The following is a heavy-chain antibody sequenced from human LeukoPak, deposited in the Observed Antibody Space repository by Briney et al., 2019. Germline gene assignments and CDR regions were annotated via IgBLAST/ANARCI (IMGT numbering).Heavy chain of an antibody. J-gene: IGHJ4*02. D-gene: IGHD2-2*01. CDR3: ARDFVVVVSAAMGYFDY. V-gene: IGHV3-30*04. CDR2: ISYDGSNK. CDR1: GFTFSSYA. Sequence: GRSLRLSCAASGFTFSSYAMHWVRQAPGKGLEWVAVISYDGSNKYYADSVKGRFTISRDNSKNTLYLQMNSLRAEDTAVYYCARDFVVVVSAAMGYFDYWGQGTLVTVSS.